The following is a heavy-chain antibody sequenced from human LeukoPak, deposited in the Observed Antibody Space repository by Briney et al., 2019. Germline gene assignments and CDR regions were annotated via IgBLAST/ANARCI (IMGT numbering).Heavy chain of an antibody. CDR2: LSYTGKT. J-gene: IGHJ4*02. CDR3: SEGYFEPFDH. V-gene: IGHV4-59*02. Sequence: SETLSLTCVVSGASVSSSHWNWIRQLPGKGLEWIGCLSYTGKTDYNPSLTSRVTISLDTSKNQVSLKLRSVTAADTAVYYWSEGYFEPFDHWGQGTLVTVSS. D-gene: IGHD2/OR15-2a*01. CDR1: GASVSSSH.